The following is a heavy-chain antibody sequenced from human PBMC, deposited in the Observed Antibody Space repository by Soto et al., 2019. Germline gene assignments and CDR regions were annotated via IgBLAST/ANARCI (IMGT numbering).Heavy chain of an antibody. V-gene: IGHV1-2*02. CDR1: GYTFTGYY. Sequence: ASVKVSCKASGYTFTGYYMHWVRQAPGQGLEWMGWINPNSGGTNYAQKFQGRVTMTRDTSISTAYMELSRLRSDDTAVYYCARDRWLPRSYYFDYWGQGTLVTVSS. CDR2: INPNSGGT. J-gene: IGHJ4*02. CDR3: ARDRWLPRSYYFDY. D-gene: IGHD5-12*01.